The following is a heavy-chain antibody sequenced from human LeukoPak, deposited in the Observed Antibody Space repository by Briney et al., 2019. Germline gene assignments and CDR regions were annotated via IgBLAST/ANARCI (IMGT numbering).Heavy chain of an antibody. Sequence: PSETLSLTCTVSGGSISSYYWSWIRQPPGKGLEWIGYIYYSGSTNYNPSLKSRVTISVDTSKNQFSLKLSSVTAADTAVYYCARETYSSGWYRQGYFDYWGQGTLVTVSS. V-gene: IGHV4-59*01. CDR1: GGSISSYY. CDR2: IYYSGST. CDR3: ARETYSSGWYRQGYFDY. D-gene: IGHD6-19*01. J-gene: IGHJ4*02.